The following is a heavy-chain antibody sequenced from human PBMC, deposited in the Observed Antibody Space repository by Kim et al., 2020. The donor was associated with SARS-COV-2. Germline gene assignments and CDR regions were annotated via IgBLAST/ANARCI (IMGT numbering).Heavy chain of an antibody. CDR3: AIANLGRYSAYYFDY. CDR2: ISYSGSA. J-gene: IGHJ4*02. V-gene: IGHV4-59*01. Sequence: SETLSLTCTVSGGSISSYYWSWIRQPPGKGLEWIGYISYSGSAHYSPSLKSRVTISVDTSKNQFSLKLSSVTAADTAVYYCAIANLGRYSAYYFDYWGQGTLVSVSS. D-gene: IGHD5-12*01. CDR1: GGSISSYY.